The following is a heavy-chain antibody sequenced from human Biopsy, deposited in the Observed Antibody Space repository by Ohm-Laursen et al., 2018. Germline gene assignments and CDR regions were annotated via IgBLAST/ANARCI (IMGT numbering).Heavy chain of an antibody. J-gene: IGHJ4*02. D-gene: IGHD3-3*01. V-gene: IGHV1-18*01. CDR3: ARDRWPHVTLLGLVVFDF. CDR1: GYTFTNYG. CDR2: ISPYNGDT. Sequence: ASVKVSCKASGYTFTNYGISWVRQAPGQGLEWMGWISPYNGDTDYAQKLQGRVTMTTDTSTSSAYMDLRSPRSDDTAVYYCARDRWPHVTLLGLVVFDFWGQGTLVIVSS.